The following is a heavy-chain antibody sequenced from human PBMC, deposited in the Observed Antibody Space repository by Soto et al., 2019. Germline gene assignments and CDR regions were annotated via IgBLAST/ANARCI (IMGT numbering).Heavy chain of an antibody. CDR1: GGTFSSYT. D-gene: IGHD3-16*01. V-gene: IGHV1-69*02. J-gene: IGHJ6*02. Sequence: SVKVSCKASGGTFSSYTISWVRQAPGQGLEWMGRIIPILGIANYAQKFQGRVTMTTDTSTSTAYMELWTLISDDTAVYYCARSWVTGKGGMDAWGQGTTVTVSS. CDR2: IIPILGIA. CDR3: ARSWVTGKGGMDA.